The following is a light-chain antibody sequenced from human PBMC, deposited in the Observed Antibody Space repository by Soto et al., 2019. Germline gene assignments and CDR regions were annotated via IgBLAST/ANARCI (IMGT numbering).Light chain of an antibody. CDR1: QDISGW. Sequence: DIQMTQSPASVSASVGDRVTITCRASQDISGWSGWYQQKPGEAPKLLIYAAPSLQSGVPSRFSGSGSGAAFTLTITSLQPEDSAVYYCQQADSFPFTFGPGTRVTIK. CDR2: AAP. CDR3: QQADSFPFT. J-gene: IGKJ3*01. V-gene: IGKV1-12*01.